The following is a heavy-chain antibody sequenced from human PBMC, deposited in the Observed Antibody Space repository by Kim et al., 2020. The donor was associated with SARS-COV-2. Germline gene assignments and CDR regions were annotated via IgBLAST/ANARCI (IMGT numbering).Heavy chain of an antibody. D-gene: IGHD3-10*01. Sequence: SETLSLTCTVSGGPISSGGYYWSWIRQHPGKGLEWIGYIYYSGSTYYNPSLKSRVTISVDTSKNQFSLKLSSVTAADTAVYYCARDKEEWFGELLFRWFDPWGQGTLVTVSS. CDR1: GGPISSGGYY. J-gene: IGHJ5*02. V-gene: IGHV4-31*03. CDR3: ARDKEEWFGELLFRWFDP. CDR2: IYYSGST.